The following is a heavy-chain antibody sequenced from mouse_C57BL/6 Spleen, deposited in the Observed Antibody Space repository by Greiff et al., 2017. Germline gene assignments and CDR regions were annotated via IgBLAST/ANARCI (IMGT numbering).Heavy chain of an antibody. Sequence: QVQLQQSDAELVKPGASVKISCKVSGYTFTDHTIHWMKQRPEQGLEWIGYIYPRDGSTKYNEKFKGKATLTADKSSSTAYMQLNSLTSEDSAFYFCARSRTYYDYDGDYFDYWGQGTTLTVSS. CDR3: ARSRTYYDYDGDYFDY. D-gene: IGHD2-4*01. J-gene: IGHJ2*01. V-gene: IGHV1-78*01. CDR2: IYPRDGST. CDR1: GYTFTDHT.